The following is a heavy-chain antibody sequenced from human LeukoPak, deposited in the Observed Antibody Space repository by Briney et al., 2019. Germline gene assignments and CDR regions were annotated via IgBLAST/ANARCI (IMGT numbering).Heavy chain of an antibody. D-gene: IGHD6-13*01. CDR3: ARDSSSWYDFDY. CDR2: ISYDGSNK. CDR1: GFTFSSYG. J-gene: IGHJ4*02. Sequence: GGSLRLSCAASGFTFSSYGMHWVRQAPGKGLEWVAVISYDGSNKYYADSVKGRFTISRDNSKNTLYLQMNSLRAEDTAVYYCARDSSSWYDFDYWGQGTLVTVSS. V-gene: IGHV3-30*03.